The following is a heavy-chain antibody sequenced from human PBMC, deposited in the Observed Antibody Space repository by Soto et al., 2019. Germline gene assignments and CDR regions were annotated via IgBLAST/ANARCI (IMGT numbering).Heavy chain of an antibody. Sequence: QVQLVESGGGVVQPGRSLRLSCAASGFTFSSYGMHWVRQAPGKGLEWVAVIWYDGSNKYYADSVKGRFTISRDNSKNTLYLQMNSLRAEDTAVYYCAREPTHSSSWDYYYYGMDVWGHGTTVTVSS. V-gene: IGHV3-33*01. CDR3: AREPTHSSSWDYYYYGMDV. J-gene: IGHJ6*02. CDR1: GFTFSSYG. CDR2: IWYDGSNK. D-gene: IGHD6-13*01.